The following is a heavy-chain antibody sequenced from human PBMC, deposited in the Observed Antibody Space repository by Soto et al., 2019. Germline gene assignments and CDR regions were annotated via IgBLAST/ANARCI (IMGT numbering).Heavy chain of an antibody. CDR1: GGSISSYY. V-gene: IGHV4-59*01. Sequence: SETLSLTCTVSGGSISSYYWSWIRQPPGKGLEWIGYIYYSGSTNYNPSLKSRVTISVDTSKNQFSLKLSSVTAADTAVYYCARGIYCGGDCFNAFDYWGQGTLVTVSS. J-gene: IGHJ4*02. CDR2: IYYSGST. CDR3: ARGIYCGGDCFNAFDY. D-gene: IGHD2-21*02.